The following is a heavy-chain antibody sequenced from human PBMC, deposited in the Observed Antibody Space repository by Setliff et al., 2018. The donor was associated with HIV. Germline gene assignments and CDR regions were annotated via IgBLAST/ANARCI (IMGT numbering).Heavy chain of an antibody. CDR3: AKDRVSGWNNWFDP. J-gene: IGHJ5*02. CDR2: FAPEYDKT. CDR1: GYTLTELS. Sequence: AASVKVSCKVSGYTLTELSMHWVRQAPGKGREWMGGFAPEYDKTFYAQKFQSRVTFTTDDSTSSVYMELSSLRSDDTATYYCAKDRVSGWNNWFDPWGQGTLVTVSS. D-gene: IGHD6-19*01. V-gene: IGHV1-24*01.